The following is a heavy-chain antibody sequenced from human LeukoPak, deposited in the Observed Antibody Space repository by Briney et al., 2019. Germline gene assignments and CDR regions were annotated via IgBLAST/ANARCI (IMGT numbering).Heavy chain of an antibody. CDR3: TTYAYSSFYY. CDR2: IRSKADGGTT. D-gene: IGHD6-19*01. Sequence: GGSLRLSCAASGFTVSNAWMSWVRQAPGKGLEWVGRIRSKADGGTTDYAAPVKGRFTISRDDSKNTLYLQMNSVKTEDTAVYYCTTYAYSSFYYWGQGTLVTVSS. CDR1: GFTVSNAW. V-gene: IGHV3-15*01. J-gene: IGHJ4*02.